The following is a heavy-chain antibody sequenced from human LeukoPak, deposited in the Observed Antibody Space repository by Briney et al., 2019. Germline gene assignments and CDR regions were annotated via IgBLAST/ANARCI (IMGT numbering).Heavy chain of an antibody. Sequence: GESLKISCKDSGHSFTSYWIGWVRQMPGKGLEWMGIIYPGDSDTRYSPSFQGQVTISADKSISTPYLQWSSLKASDTAMYYCARAKAYSSSRYYFDYWGQGTLVTVSS. CDR1: GHSFTSYW. V-gene: IGHV5-51*01. J-gene: IGHJ4*02. CDR3: ARAKAYSSSRYYFDY. CDR2: IYPGDSDT. D-gene: IGHD6-13*01.